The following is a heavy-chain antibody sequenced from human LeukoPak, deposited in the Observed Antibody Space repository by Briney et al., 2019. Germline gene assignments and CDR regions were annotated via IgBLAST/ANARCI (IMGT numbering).Heavy chain of an antibody. J-gene: IGHJ4*02. CDR3: AKDELYSGSYYFDY. Sequence: GGSLRLSCAASGFTFSSYSMNWVRQAPGKGLEWVAVISYDGSNKYYADSVKGRFTISRDNSKNTLYLQMNSLRAEDTAVYYCAKDELYSGSYYFDYWGQGTLVTVSS. D-gene: IGHD1-26*01. CDR1: GFTFSSYS. CDR2: ISYDGSNK. V-gene: IGHV3-30*18.